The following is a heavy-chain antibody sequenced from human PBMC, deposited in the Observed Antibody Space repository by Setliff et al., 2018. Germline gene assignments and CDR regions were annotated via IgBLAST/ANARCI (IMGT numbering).Heavy chain of an antibody. CDR2: IYYRGST. CDR1: GGSISSSGYY. D-gene: IGHD3-10*01. CDR3: ARAGYYGSGTYTL. J-gene: IGHJ4*02. Sequence: PSETLSLTCTVSGGSISSSGYYWSWIRQSPGMGLEWIGSIYYRGSTYYNPSFKSRLTISLDTSKNQFSLKLSSVTAADTAVYYCARAGYYGSGTYTLWGQGTLVTVSS. V-gene: IGHV4-39*07.